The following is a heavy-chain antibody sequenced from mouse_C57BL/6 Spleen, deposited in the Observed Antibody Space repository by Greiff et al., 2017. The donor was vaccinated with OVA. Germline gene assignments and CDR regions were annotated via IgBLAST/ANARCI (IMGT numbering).Heavy chain of an antibody. CDR2: IDPSDSET. CDR3: ARGGPEVPFAY. CDR1: GYTFTSYW. J-gene: IGHJ3*01. Sequence: QVQLQQPGAELVRPGSSVKLSCKASGYTFTSYWMHWVKQRPIQGLEWIGNIDPSDSETHYNQKFKDKATLTVDKSSSTAYMQLSSLTSEDSAVYYCARGGPEVPFAYWGQGTLVTVSA. V-gene: IGHV1-52*01.